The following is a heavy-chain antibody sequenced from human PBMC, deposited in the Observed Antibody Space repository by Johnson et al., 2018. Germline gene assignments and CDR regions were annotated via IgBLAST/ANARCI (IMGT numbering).Heavy chain of an antibody. CDR2: IYPGDSDT. CDR3: ARLGAGDYGGNSDFQH. Sequence: VQLVQSGAELKEPGESLKISCKGSGYSFTDSWIGWVCQMSGKGLEWMGIIYPGDSDTRYSQSFEGQVTISADRSISTAYLQWSSLKAPDTAMYYCARLGAGDYGGNSDFQHWGQGTLVTVSS. CDR1: GYSFTDSW. J-gene: IGHJ1*01. D-gene: IGHD4-23*01. V-gene: IGHV5-51*03.